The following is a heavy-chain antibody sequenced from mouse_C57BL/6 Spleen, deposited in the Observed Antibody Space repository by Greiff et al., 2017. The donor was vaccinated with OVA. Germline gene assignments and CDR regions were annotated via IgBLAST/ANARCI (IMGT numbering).Heavy chain of an antibody. Sequence: QVQLQQSGPGLVQPSQSLSITCTVSGFSLTSYGVHWVRQSPGKGLEWLGVIWRGGSTDYNAAFMSRLSITKDNSKSQVFFKMNSLQADDTAIYYCAKNGYSSTGAMDYWGQGTSVTVSS. CDR1: GFSLTSYG. J-gene: IGHJ4*01. V-gene: IGHV2-5*01. CDR2: IWRGGST. CDR3: AKNGYSSTGAMDY.